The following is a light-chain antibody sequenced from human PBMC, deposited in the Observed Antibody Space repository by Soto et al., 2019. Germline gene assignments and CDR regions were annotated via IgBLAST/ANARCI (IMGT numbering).Light chain of an antibody. J-gene: IGKJ1*01. V-gene: IGKV1-5*03. CDR3: QQCDSYPWT. Sequence: DIQMTQSPSTLSASVGDRVTITCRASQSISSWLAWYQQKPGKAPKLLIYKASSLESVVPSRFNGRGYGKEFTLTISSLQPDDFATYYCQQCDSYPWTFGQGTKVEIK. CDR1: QSISSW. CDR2: KAS.